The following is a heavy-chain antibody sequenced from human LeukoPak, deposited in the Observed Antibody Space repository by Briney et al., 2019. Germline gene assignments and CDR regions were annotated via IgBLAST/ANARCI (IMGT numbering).Heavy chain of an antibody. D-gene: IGHD6-6*01. CDR3: ARPAGGRSSPFDY. CDR1: GYSISIGYY. V-gene: IGHV4-38-2*01. CDR2: IYHSGST. J-gene: IGHJ4*02. Sequence: SETLSLTXAVSGYSISIGYYWGWIRQPPGKGLEGIGSIYHSGSTYYNPSLKSRVTISVDTSKNQFSLKLSSVTAADTAVYYCARPAGGRSSPFDYWGQGTLVTVSS.